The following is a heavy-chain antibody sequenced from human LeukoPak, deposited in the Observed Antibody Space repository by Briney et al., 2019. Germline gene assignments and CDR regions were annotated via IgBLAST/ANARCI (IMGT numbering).Heavy chain of an antibody. CDR3: AKDQYSSGWSHFDY. J-gene: IGHJ4*02. Sequence: PGGTLRLSCAASGFTFSSYGMHWVRQAAGKGLEWGAVISYDGSNKYYAESVKGRFTISRDNSKNTLYLQMDSLRAEDTAVYYCAKDQYSSGWSHFDYWGQGTLVTVSS. CDR2: ISYDGSNK. V-gene: IGHV3-30*18. CDR1: GFTFSSYG. D-gene: IGHD6-19*01.